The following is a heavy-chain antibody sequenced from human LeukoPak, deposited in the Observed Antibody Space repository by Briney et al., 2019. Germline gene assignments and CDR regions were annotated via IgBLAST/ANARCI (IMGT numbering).Heavy chain of an antibody. CDR3: ARDWENDGYNYGGIGAFDI. J-gene: IGHJ3*02. CDR2: IYYSGST. CDR1: GGSISSYY. Sequence: SETLSLTCTVSGGSISSYYWSWIRQPAGKGLEWIWYIYYSGSTNYNPSLKSRVTISVDTSKNQFSLKLSSVTAADTAVYYCARDWENDGYNYGGIGAFDIWGQGTMVTVSS. D-gene: IGHD5-24*01. V-gene: IGHV4-59*01.